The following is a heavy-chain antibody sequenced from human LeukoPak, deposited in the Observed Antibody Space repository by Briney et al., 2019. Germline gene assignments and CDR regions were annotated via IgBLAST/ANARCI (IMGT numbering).Heavy chain of an antibody. CDR2: ISSSSSYI. J-gene: IGHJ4*02. Sequence: PGGSLRLSCAASGFTFSSYSMNWVRQAPGKGLEWVSSISSSSSYIYYADSVKGRFTISRDNAKNSLYLQMNSLRAEDTAVYYCARDSAYYYDSSGYYWAPFDYWGQGTLVTVSS. CDR3: ARDSAYYYDSSGYYWAPFDY. V-gene: IGHV3-21*01. D-gene: IGHD3-22*01. CDR1: GFTFSSYS.